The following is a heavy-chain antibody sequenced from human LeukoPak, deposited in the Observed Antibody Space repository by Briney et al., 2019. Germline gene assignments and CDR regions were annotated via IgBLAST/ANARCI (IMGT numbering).Heavy chain of an antibody. CDR1: AFTFSSYW. V-gene: IGHV3-7*03. J-gene: IGHJ6*03. D-gene: IGHD2-2*01. CDR3: AKTGSSTTFYYYYMDV. Sequence: GGSLRLSCAASAFTFSSYWMSWVRQAPGKGLEWVANIKQDGSEKYYVDSVKGRFTISRDNSKNTLYLQMNSLRAEDTAVYYCAKTGSSTTFYYYYMDVWGKGTTVTVSS. CDR2: IKQDGSEK.